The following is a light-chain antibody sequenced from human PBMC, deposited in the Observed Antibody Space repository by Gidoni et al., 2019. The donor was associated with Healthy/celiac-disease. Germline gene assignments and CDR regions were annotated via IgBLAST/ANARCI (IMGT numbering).Light chain of an antibody. Sequence: DIQMSQSLSTLSASVGDRVTITCRASQSISSWLTWYQHKPGKAPKVLIYDASSLESRVPSRFSGSGSGTEVTLTISSLHPDDFATYFCQQYNSYPWTFGQGTKVEIK. CDR3: QQYNSYPWT. V-gene: IGKV1-5*01. CDR1: QSISSW. J-gene: IGKJ1*01. CDR2: DAS.